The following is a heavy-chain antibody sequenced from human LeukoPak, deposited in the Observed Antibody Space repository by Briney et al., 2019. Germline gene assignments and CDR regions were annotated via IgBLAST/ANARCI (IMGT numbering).Heavy chain of an antibody. V-gene: IGHV3-11*01. CDR3: ARLRYYDILTGPETIFLHQYYFDY. Sequence: GGSLRLSCAASGFTFSDYYMSWIRQAAGKGLEWVSYISSSGSTIYYADSVKGRFTISRDNAKNSLYLQMNSLRAEDTAVYYCARLRYYDILTGPETIFLHQYYFDYWGQGTLVTVSS. J-gene: IGHJ4*02. CDR1: GFTFSDYY. CDR2: ISSSGSTI. D-gene: IGHD3-9*01.